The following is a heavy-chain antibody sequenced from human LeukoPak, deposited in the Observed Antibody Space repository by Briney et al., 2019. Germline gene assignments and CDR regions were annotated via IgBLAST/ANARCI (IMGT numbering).Heavy chain of an antibody. CDR1: GFSFSSYA. Sequence: GGSLKLSCAASGFSFSSYAMSWVRQAPGKGLEWVSSISGSGDNTYYAESVKGRFTISRDNSKNTLFLQMNSLRAEDTAEFYCAKRSGYTTGWFFDFWGQGTLVTVSS. V-gene: IGHV3-23*01. CDR3: AKRSGYTTGWFFDF. D-gene: IGHD6-19*01. J-gene: IGHJ4*02. CDR2: ISGSGDNT.